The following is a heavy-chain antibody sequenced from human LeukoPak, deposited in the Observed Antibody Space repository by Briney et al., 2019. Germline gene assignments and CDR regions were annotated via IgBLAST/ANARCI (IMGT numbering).Heavy chain of an antibody. D-gene: IGHD1-26*01. J-gene: IGHJ4*02. Sequence: GGSLRLSCAASGFTFSSYWMHWVRQTPGEGLGWVSRINSDGSSTSYADSVKGRFTVSRDNDKNTLYLQMNSLRAEDTSVYYCARDRNTGSSYENLFVYWGQGSLVTVSS. CDR3: ARDRNTGSSYENLFVY. CDR2: INSDGSST. CDR1: GFTFSSYW. V-gene: IGHV3-74*01.